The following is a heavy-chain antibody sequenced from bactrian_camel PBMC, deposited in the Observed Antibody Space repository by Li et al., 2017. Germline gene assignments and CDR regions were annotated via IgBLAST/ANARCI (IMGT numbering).Heavy chain of an antibody. Sequence: HVQLVESGGGSVQVGGSLRLSCAASVDTSSLYCMAWFHQAPGKDHELVARNDRAGTTWYRDSVKGRITISQDNAKDTVYLQMNNLQPEDTAMYYCAEGRGSRGEHCYSLNYWGQGTQVTVS. CDR1: VDTSSLYC. CDR2: NDRAGTT. V-gene: IGHV3S53*01. J-gene: IGHJ4*01. D-gene: IGHD6*01. CDR3: AEGRGSRGEHCYSLNY.